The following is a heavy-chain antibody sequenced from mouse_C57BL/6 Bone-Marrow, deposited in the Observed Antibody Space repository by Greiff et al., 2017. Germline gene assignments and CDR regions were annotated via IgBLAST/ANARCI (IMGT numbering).Heavy chain of an antibody. CDR1: GFTFSSYG. CDR3: ARAYDCGSWFAY. Sequence: EVMLVESGGDLVKPGGSLKLSCAASGFTFSSYGMSWVRQTPDKRLEWVATISSGGSYTYYPDSVKGRFTISRDNAKNTLYLQMSSLKSEDTAMYYCARAYDCGSWFAYGGQGTVVTVSA. D-gene: IGHD2-13*01. J-gene: IGHJ3*01. CDR2: ISSGGSYT. V-gene: IGHV5-6*01.